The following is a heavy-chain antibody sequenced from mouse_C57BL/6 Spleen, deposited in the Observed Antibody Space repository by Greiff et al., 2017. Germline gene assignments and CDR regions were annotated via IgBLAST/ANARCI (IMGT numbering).Heavy chain of an antibody. V-gene: IGHV5-17*01. CDR2: ISSGSSTI. Sequence: EVKVVESGGGLVKPGGSLKLSCAASGFTFSDYGMHWVRQAPEKGLEWVAYISSGSSTIYYADTVKGRFTISRDNAKNTLFLQMTSLRSEDTAMYYCARHYSNYVGARDDWGQGTSVTVSS. CDR1: GFTFSDYG. J-gene: IGHJ4*01. CDR3: ARHYSNYVGARDD. D-gene: IGHD2-5*01.